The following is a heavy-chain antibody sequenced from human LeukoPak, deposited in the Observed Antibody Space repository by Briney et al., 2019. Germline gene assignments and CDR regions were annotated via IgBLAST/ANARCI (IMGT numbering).Heavy chain of an antibody. Sequence: ASVKVSCKASGYTFTSYDINWVRQATGQGLEWMGWMNPNSGNTGYAQKFQGRVTMTRNTSISTAYMELSSLRSEDTAVYYCARAPSPPDPHRDKCSGRTPMDVWGQGTTVTVSS. D-gene: IGHD6-19*01. CDR1: GYTFTSYD. V-gene: IGHV1-8*01. CDR3: ARAPSPPDPHRDKCSGRTPMDV. J-gene: IGHJ6*02. CDR2: MNPNSGNT.